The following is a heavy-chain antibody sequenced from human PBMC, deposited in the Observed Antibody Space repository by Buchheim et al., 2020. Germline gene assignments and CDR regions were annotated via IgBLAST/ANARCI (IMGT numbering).Heavy chain of an antibody. J-gene: IGHJ6*02. CDR3: ARDLEKYGSGSYYYGMDV. CDR1: GFTFSSHW. Sequence: EVQLVESGGGLVQPGGSLRLSCAASGFTFSSHWMNWVRQAPGKGLEWVANIKQDGSVKYYVDSVKGRFTISREHAKNTLYLQMNSLRAEDTALYYCARDLEKYGSGSYYYGMDVWGQGTT. CDR2: IKQDGSVK. D-gene: IGHD3-10*01. V-gene: IGHV3-7*01.